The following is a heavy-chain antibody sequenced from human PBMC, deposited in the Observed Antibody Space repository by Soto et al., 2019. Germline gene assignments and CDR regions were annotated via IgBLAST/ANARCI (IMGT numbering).Heavy chain of an antibody. CDR1: GYTLTELS. J-gene: IGHJ4*02. Sequence: ASVKVSCKVSGYTLTELSMHWVRQAPGKGLEWMGGFDPEDGETIYAQKFQGRVTMTEDTSTDTAYMELSSLRSEDTAVYYCATDTRYCSGGSCNLFDYWGQGTLVTVSS. CDR2: FDPEDGET. V-gene: IGHV1-24*01. D-gene: IGHD2-15*01. CDR3: ATDTRYCSGGSCNLFDY.